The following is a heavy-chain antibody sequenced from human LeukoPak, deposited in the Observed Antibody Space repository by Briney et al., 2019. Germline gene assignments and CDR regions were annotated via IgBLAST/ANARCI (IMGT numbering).Heavy chain of an antibody. D-gene: IGHD2/OR15-2a*01. CDR3: ARVSGDYSMPFDY. CDR1: GYTFTNFY. Sequence: GASVKVSCKASGYTFTNFYMHWVRQAPGQGLEWMALINPSGGNTRYAQKLQGRITMTRDMSPSTVYMELSSLRSEDTAVYYCARVSGDYSMPFDYWGQGTLVTVSS. J-gene: IGHJ4*02. V-gene: IGHV1-46*04. CDR2: INPSGGNT.